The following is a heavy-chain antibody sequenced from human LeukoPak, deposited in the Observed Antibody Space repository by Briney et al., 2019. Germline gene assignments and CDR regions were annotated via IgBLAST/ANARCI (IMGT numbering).Heavy chain of an antibody. V-gene: IGHV4-39*02. CDR1: GGSITGSSY. CDR2: MYYSGSS. CDR3: ARNYYDGSGYRF. J-gene: IGHJ4*02. D-gene: IGHD3-22*01. Sequence: HSETLSLTCTVSGGSITGSSYWLWIRQPPGKGLKWIGSMYYSGSSPYNPSFRSRVTISVESSQNLFSLKLRSVTAADAAVYYCARNYYDGSGYRFWGQGTLVTVSS.